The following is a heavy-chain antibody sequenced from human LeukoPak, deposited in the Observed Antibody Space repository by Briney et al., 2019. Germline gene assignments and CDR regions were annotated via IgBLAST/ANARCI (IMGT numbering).Heavy chain of an antibody. CDR2: IYYSGNT. CDR1: GGSISSGGYH. J-gene: IGHJ6*02. D-gene: IGHD6-13*01. Sequence: SQTLSLTCTVSGGSISSGGYHWSWIRQHPGKGLEWIGYIYYSGNTYYNPYLTSRVTISVDTSKNQFSLKLSSVTAADTAVYYCARLSPSSSWPYYYYYGMDVWGQGTTVTVSS. CDR3: ARLSPSSSWPYYYYYGMDV. V-gene: IGHV4-31*03.